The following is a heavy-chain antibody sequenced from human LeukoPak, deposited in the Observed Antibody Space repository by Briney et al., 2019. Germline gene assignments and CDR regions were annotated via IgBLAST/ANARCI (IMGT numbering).Heavy chain of an antibody. CDR3: ARGYCSGGSCPLFDY. V-gene: IGHV4-39*07. D-gene: IGHD2-15*01. CDR1: GGSISSSSYY. J-gene: IGHJ4*02. CDR2: IYYSGST. Sequence: SETLSLTCTVSGGSISSSSYYWGWIRQPPGKGLEWIGSIYYSGSTYYNPSLKSRVTISVDTSKNQFSLKLSSVTAADTAVYYCARGYCSGGSCPLFDYWGQGTLVTVSS.